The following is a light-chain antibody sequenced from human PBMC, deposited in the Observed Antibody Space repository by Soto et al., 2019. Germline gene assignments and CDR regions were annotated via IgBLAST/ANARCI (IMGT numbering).Light chain of an antibody. CDR3: QQYNNWPPNT. J-gene: IGKJ2*01. V-gene: IGKV3-15*01. Sequence: EIVMTQSPATLSVSPGERASPSCRASQSVGSYLAWYQQKPGQAPRLLIYGASTRATGIPARFSGSGSGTQFTLTISSLQSEDFAVYYCQQYNNWPPNTFGQGTKLEIK. CDR1: QSVGSY. CDR2: GAS.